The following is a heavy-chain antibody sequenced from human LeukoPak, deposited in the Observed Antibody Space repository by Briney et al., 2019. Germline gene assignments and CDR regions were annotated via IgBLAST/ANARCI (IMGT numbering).Heavy chain of an antibody. D-gene: IGHD6-6*01. CDR3: ARAYSSSFFGWFKQMGLFDY. CDR1: GYTFTGYY. CDR2: INPNSGGT. V-gene: IGHV1-2*02. Sequence: GASVKVSCKASGYTFTGYYMHWVRQAPGQGLEWMGWINPNSGGTNYAQKFQGRVTMTRDTSISTAYMELSRLRSDDTAVYYCARAYSSSFFGWFKQMGLFDYWGQGTLVTVSS. J-gene: IGHJ4*02.